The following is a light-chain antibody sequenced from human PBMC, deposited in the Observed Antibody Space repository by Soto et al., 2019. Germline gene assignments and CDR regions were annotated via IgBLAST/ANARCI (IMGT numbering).Light chain of an antibody. Sequence: DIQMPPSPSTLSASVGARVSITCRASQSITNRLAWYQQNPGKAPKLVIYDASSLESGVPSRFSGSGSGTDFTLTISSLQPEEFATYYCKRANSFPITVGQGTRLEIK. CDR1: QSITNR. CDR3: KRANSFPIT. V-gene: IGKV1-5*01. J-gene: IGKJ5*01. CDR2: DAS.